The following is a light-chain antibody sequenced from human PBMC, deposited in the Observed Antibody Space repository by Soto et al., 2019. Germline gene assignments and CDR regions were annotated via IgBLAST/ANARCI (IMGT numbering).Light chain of an antibody. V-gene: IGKV1-5*01. Sequence: IQMTQSPSTLSASVGDTVTLTCRASQNIARWLAWYQQKPGKAPRLVIFDATSLQTGVPSRFSASWSGADVTLTISSLQPDDLATDYGLHCKTFPNTLGQGTKL. CDR1: QNIARW. CDR3: LHCKTFPNT. J-gene: IGKJ2*01. CDR2: DAT.